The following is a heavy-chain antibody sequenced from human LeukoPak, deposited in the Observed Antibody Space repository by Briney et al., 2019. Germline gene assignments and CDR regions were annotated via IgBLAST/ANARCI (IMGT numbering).Heavy chain of an antibody. V-gene: IGHV1-46*01. J-gene: IGHJ3*02. CDR3: ARVSGPRSGSGSYPYAFDI. CDR2: INPSGGST. D-gene: IGHD3-10*01. CDR1: GYTFTSYY. Sequence: GASVKVSCKASGYTFTSYYMHWVRQAPGQGLEWMGIINPSGGSTSYAQQFQGRVTMTRDTSTSTVYMELSSLRSEDTAVYYCARVSGPRSGSGSYPYAFDIWGQGTMVTVSS.